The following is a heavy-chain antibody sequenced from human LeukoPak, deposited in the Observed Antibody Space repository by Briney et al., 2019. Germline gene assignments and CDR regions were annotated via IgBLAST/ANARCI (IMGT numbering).Heavy chain of an antibody. CDR2: ISSSGSTI. J-gene: IGHJ3*02. V-gene: IGHV3-48*03. D-gene: IGHD3-10*01. CDR1: GVTFSSYE. Sequence: GGSLRLSCAASGVTFSSYEMNWVRQAAGKGLEWVSYISSSGSTIYYADSVKGRFTISRDNAKNSLYLQMNSLRAEDTAVYYCARKKGTMAREMALDTWGQGTMVTVSS. CDR3: ARKKGTMAREMALDT.